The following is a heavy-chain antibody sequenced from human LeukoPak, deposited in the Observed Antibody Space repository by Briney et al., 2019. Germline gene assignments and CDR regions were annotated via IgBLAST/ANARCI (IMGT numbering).Heavy chain of an antibody. J-gene: IGHJ6*02. CDR1: GGTFSSYA. CDR2: IIPIFGTA. Sequence: ASVKVSCKASGGTFSSYAISWVRQAPGQGLEWMGGIIPIFGTANYAQKFQGRVTITADESTSTAYMELSSLRSEDTAVYCCARDLRSSGWYSGYYYGMDVWGQGTTVTVSS. CDR3: ARDLRSSGWYSGYYYGMDV. V-gene: IGHV1-69*13. D-gene: IGHD6-19*01.